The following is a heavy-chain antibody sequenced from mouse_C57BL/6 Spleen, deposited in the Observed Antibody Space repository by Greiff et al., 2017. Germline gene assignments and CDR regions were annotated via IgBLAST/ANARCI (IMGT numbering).Heavy chain of an antibody. CDR3: ASTHYYYCRGYYAMDY. J-gene: IGHJ4*01. CDR2: ILPGSGST. CDR1: GYTFTGYW. Sequence: LQQSGASVKLSCKATGYTFTGYWIEWVKQRPGHGLEWIGEILPGSGSTNFNEKFKGKATFTADTSSNTAYMQLSSLTTADSALYYWASTHYYYCRGYYAMDYWGQGTSVTVSS. D-gene: IGHD1-2*01. V-gene: IGHV1-9*01.